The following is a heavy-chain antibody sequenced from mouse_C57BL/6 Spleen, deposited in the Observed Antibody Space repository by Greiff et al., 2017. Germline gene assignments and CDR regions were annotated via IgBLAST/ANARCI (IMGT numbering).Heavy chain of an antibody. J-gene: IGHJ4*01. V-gene: IGHV1-53*01. Sequence: QVQLQQPGTELVKPGASVKLSCKASGYTFTSYWMHWVKQRPGQGLEWIGNINPSNGGPNYNEKFKSKATLTVDKSSSTAYMQLSSLTSEDSAVYYCARKAAQTRAMDDWGQGTSVTVSS. D-gene: IGHD6-1*01. CDR2: INPSNGGP. CDR3: ARKAAQTRAMDD. CDR1: GYTFTSYW.